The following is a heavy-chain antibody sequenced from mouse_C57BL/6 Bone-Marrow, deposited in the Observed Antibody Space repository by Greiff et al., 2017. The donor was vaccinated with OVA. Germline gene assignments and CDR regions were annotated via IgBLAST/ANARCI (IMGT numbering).Heavy chain of an antibody. Sequence: QVQLQQSGPGLVQPSQSLSITCTVSGFSLTSYGVHWVRQPPGKGLEWLGVIWSGGSTDYNAAFISRLSISKDNSKSQVFLKMNSLQADDTAIYYCAKSNYGSPYAMDYWGQGTSVTVSS. CDR2: IWSGGST. V-gene: IGHV2-4*01. D-gene: IGHD1-1*01. CDR1: GFSLTSYG. CDR3: AKSNYGSPYAMDY. J-gene: IGHJ4*01.